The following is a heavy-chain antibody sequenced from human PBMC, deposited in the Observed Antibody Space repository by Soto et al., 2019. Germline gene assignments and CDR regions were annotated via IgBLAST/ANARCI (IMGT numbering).Heavy chain of an antibody. CDR2: IYYSGST. CDR1: GGSISNYY. V-gene: IGHV4-31*03. CDR3: ARVGDYDFGSGYYTHWFDP. D-gene: IGHD3-3*01. Sequence: SETLSLTFTVSGGSISNYYWSWIRQHPWKCLHWIGYIYYSGSTYYNPSLKSRVTISVDTSKNQFSLKLSSVTAADTAVYYCARVGDYDFGSGYYTHWFDPWGQGTLVTVSS. J-gene: IGHJ5*02.